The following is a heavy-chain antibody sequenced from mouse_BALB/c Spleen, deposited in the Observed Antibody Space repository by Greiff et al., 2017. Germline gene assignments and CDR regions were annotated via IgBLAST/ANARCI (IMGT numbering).Heavy chain of an antibody. Sequence: VQLQQSGAELAKPGASVKMSCKASGYTFTSYWMHWVKQRPGQGLEWIGYINPSTGYTEYNQKFKDKATLTADKSSSTAYMQLSSLTSEDSAVYYCARRGEYYYAMDYWGQGTSVTVSS. CDR1: GYTFTSYW. V-gene: IGHV1-7*01. J-gene: IGHJ4*01. CDR2: INPSTGYT. CDR3: ARRGEYYYAMDY.